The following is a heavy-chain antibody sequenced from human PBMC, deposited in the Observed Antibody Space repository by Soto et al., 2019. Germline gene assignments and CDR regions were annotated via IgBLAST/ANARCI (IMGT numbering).Heavy chain of an antibody. Sequence: GGSLRLSCAASGFTFDDYGMSWVRQAPGKGLEWVSGISWNSGSTGYADSVKGRFTISRDNAKNSLYLQMNSLRAEDTALYYCAKGRYYDILTGFDYWGQGTLVTVSS. J-gene: IGHJ4*02. V-gene: IGHV3-20*04. CDR3: AKGRYYDILTGFDY. CDR1: GFTFDDYG. CDR2: ISWNSGST. D-gene: IGHD3-9*01.